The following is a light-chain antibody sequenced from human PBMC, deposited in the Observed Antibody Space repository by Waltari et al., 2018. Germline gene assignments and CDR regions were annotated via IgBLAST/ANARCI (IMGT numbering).Light chain of an antibody. CDR2: NSD. Sequence: QSVLTQPPSMSGTPGQRVTISCSGSSSNIGNNYVCWYQQLPGTAPKLLIYNSDQRPSVVPGRFSGSTSGTSASLAISGLRSEDDGDYYCAAWDDSVTGEVFGGGTRLTVL. CDR3: AAWDDSVTGEV. CDR1: SSNIGNNY. V-gene: IGLV1-47*01. J-gene: IGLJ3*02.